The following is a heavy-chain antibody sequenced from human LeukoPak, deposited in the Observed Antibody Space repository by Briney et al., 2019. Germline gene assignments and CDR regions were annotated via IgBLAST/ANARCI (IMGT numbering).Heavy chain of an antibody. CDR1: GGSISSSSYY. CDR2: IYYSGST. V-gene: IGHV4-39*07. Sequence: SETLSLTCTVSGGSISSSSYYWGWIRQPPGKGLEWIGSIYYSGSTYYNPSLKSRVTISADTSKNQFSLKLSSVTAADTAVYYCARDPGPYYYDSSGYYDTDGPYFDYWGQGTLVTVSS. CDR3: ARDPGPYYYDSSGYYDTDGPYFDY. D-gene: IGHD3-22*01. J-gene: IGHJ4*02.